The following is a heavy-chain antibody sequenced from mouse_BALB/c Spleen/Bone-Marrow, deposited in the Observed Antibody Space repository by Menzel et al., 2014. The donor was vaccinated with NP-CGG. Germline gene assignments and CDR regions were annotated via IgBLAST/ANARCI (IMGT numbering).Heavy chain of an antibody. D-gene: IGHD2-12*01. V-gene: IGHV1-66*01. Sequence: QVQLQQSGPELVKPGASVKISCKDSGYSFTSYYIHWVKQRPGQGLEWIGWIFPGSGNTKYNEKFKGKATLTADTSSSTAYMQLSSXXXXXXXXXXXXXXXXYDDXAMDXWGQGTSVTVSS. CDR2: IFPGSGNT. CDR1: GYSFTSYY. J-gene: IGHJ4*01. CDR3: XXXXXYDDXAMDX.